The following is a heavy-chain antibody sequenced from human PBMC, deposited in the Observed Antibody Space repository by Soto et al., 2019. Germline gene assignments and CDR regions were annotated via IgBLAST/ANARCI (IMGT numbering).Heavy chain of an antibody. D-gene: IGHD4-17*01. CDR2: IYYSGST. Sequence: ASETLSLTCTVSGCSISSGGYYWSWFRQHPGKGLEWIGYIYYSGSTYYNPSLKSRVTISVDTSKNQFSLKLSSVTAADTAVYYCARSSYGALDYWGQGTLVTVSS. J-gene: IGHJ4*02. V-gene: IGHV4-31*03. CDR3: ARSSYGALDY. CDR1: GCSISSGGYY.